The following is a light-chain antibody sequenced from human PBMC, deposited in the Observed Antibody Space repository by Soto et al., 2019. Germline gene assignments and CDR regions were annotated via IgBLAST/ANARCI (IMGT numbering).Light chain of an antibody. CDR3: QQYYSTPRT. Sequence: DIVMTQSPDSLAVSLGERATINCKSSQSVLYSSNNKSYLAWYQQKPRQPPKLLISWASTRESGVPDRFSGSGSGTDFTLTISSLQAEDVAVYYCQQYYSTPRTFGQGTKVEIK. CDR2: WAS. CDR1: QSVLYSSNNKSY. J-gene: IGKJ1*01. V-gene: IGKV4-1*01.